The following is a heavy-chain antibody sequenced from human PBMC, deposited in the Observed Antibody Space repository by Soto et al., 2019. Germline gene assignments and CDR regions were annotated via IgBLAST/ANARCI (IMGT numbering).Heavy chain of an antibody. CDR2: IYWDDDK. D-gene: IGHD3-10*01. V-gene: IGHV2-5*02. CDR1: GFSLSTSGVG. CDR3: ALTYYGSGSYYNVRWFDP. Sequence: QITLKESGPTLVKPIQTLTLTCTFSGFSLSTSGVGVGWIRQPPGKALEWLALIYWDDDKRYSPSLKSRLTITKDTSKNQVVLTMTNMDPVDTATYYCALTYYGSGSYYNVRWFDPWGQATLVTVSS. J-gene: IGHJ5*02.